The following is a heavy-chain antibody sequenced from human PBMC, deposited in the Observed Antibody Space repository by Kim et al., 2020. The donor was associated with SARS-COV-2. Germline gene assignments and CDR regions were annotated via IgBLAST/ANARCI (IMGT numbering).Heavy chain of an antibody. J-gene: IGHJ4*02. Sequence: VKGRFTISRDNSKNTLYLQMNSLRAEDTAVYYCAREGDYYDSSGYYSFDYWGQGTLVTVSS. D-gene: IGHD3-22*01. V-gene: IGHV3-66*01. CDR3: AREGDYYDSSGYYSFDY.